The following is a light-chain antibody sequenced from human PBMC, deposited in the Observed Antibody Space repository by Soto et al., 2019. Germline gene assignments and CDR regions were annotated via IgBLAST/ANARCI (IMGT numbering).Light chain of an antibody. V-gene: IGKV3-20*01. CDR1: QSVSSSS. Sequence: ETVLTQSQGTLSLAPGERATLSCRASQSVSSSSLAWYQQRPGQAPRLLIYGTSSRATGIPDRFSGSGSGTDFTLTISRLEPEDFTVYFCQRYGSSPLITFGQGTRLEIK. J-gene: IGKJ5*01. CDR3: QRYGSSPLIT. CDR2: GTS.